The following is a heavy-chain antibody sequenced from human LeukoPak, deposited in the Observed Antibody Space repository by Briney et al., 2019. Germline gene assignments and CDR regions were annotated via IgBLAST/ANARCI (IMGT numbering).Heavy chain of an antibody. CDR1: GGTFSSYT. CDR2: IIPILGIA. J-gene: IGHJ4*02. Sequence: ASVKVSCKASGGTFSSYTISWVRQAPGQGLEWMGRIIPILGIANYAQKFQGRVTITTDESTSTAYMELSSLRSEDTAVYYCARVGYCGGDCSIYDYWGQGTLVTVSS. V-gene: IGHV1-69*16. CDR3: ARVGYCGGDCSIYDY. D-gene: IGHD2-21*02.